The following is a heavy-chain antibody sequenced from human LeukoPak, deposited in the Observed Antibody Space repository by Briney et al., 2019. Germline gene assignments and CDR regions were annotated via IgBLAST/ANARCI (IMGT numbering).Heavy chain of an antibody. CDR2: IYHSGST. J-gene: IGHJ5*02. V-gene: IGHV4-38-2*02. CDR1: GYSISRGYY. Sequence: SETLSLTCTVSGYSISRGYYWGWIRQPPGKGLEWIGSIYHSGSTYYNPSLKSRVTISVDTSKNQFSLKLSSVTAADTAVYYCASYDTAARVFDPWGQGTLVTVSS. CDR3: ASYDTAARVFDP. D-gene: IGHD2-2*01.